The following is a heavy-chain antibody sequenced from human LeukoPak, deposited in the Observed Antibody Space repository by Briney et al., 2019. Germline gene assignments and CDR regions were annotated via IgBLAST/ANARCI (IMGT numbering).Heavy chain of an antibody. CDR2: IKSKTDGGTT. V-gene: IGHV3-15*01. CDR3: AKTFSGWYDY. CDR1: GFTFSNAW. J-gene: IGHJ4*02. D-gene: IGHD6-19*01. Sequence: GGSLRLSCAASGFTFSNAWMSWVRQAPGKGLEWVGRIKSKTDGGTTDYAAPVKGRFTISRDDSKNTLYLQMNSLRAEDTAVYYCAKTFSGWYDYWGQGTLVTVSS.